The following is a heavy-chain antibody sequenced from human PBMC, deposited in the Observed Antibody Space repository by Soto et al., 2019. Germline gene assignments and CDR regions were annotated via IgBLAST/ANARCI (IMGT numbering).Heavy chain of an antibody. V-gene: IGHV4-39*01. CDR2: IYYSGST. Sequence: SETLSLTCTVSGGSISSSSYYWGWIRQPPGKGLEWIGSIYYSGSTYYNPSLKSRVTISVDTSKNQFSLKLSSVTAADTAVYYCAIARGGYCSSTSCRLYYYYYYMDVWGKGTTVTVSS. D-gene: IGHD2-2*01. J-gene: IGHJ6*03. CDR1: GGSISSSSYY. CDR3: AIARGGYCSSTSCRLYYYYYYMDV.